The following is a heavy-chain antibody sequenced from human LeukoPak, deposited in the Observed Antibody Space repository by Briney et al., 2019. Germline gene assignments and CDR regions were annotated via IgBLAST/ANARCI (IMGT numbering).Heavy chain of an antibody. CDR3: ARRGRGYSYGRLFDY. CDR2: INHSGDT. Sequence: SETLSLTCVVSGGSLSGYYWSWIRQPPGKGLEWIGEINHSGDTNYNPSLKSRVTILVDTSRNQFSLKLTSVTAADTAVYHCARRGRGYSYGRLFDYWGLGTLVTVSS. D-gene: IGHD5-18*01. V-gene: IGHV4-34*01. CDR1: GGSLSGYY. J-gene: IGHJ4*02.